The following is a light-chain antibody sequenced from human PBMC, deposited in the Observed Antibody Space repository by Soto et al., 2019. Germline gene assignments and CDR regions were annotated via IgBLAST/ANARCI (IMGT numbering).Light chain of an antibody. CDR1: QNVLSD. V-gene: IGKV3-15*01. J-gene: IGKJ1*01. CDR2: GAT. Sequence: EILLTQSPATLSVSPGETATLSCRASQNVLSDLAWYQQKPGQAPRLLVYGATTRATDAPAKFRGRGSGTEFSLTISSLQSEDSETYYCQQYRSWPRTFGQGTKVDI. CDR3: QQYRSWPRT.